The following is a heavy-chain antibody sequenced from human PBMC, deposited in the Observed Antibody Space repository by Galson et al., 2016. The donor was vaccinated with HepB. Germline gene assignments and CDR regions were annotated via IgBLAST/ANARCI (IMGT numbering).Heavy chain of an antibody. CDR1: GYKFANYW. CDR2: IYPGDLDI. Sequence: QSGAEVKKPGESLKISCKGSGYKFANYWIGRVRQMPGKGLEWMGIIYPGDLDIKYSPSFQGLVTISIDKSTSTVYPQWSSLKASDTAMYYCARHTFRFGYWGQGTQVTVSS. V-gene: IGHV5-51*01. J-gene: IGHJ4*02. CDR3: ARHTFRFGY.